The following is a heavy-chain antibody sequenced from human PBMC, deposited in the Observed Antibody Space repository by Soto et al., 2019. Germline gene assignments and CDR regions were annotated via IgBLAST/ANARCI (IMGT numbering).Heavy chain of an antibody. CDR2: IWYDGSNK. J-gene: IGHJ6*02. CDR3: SILLTVVQGVSQGFLSYYFGLDL. D-gene: IGHD3-10*01. CDR1: GFTFSSYG. V-gene: IGHV3-33*01. Sequence: QVQLVESGGGVVQPGRSLRLSCAASGFTFSSYGMHWVRQAPGKGLEWVAVIWYDGSNKYYADSVKGRFTISRDNSKNTLYQQMNCPNAEDTVLYYGSILLTVVQGVSQGFLSYYFGLDLRGQGATGTGS.